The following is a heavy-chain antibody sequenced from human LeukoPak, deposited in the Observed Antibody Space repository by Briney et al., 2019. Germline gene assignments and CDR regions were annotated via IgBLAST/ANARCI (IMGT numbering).Heavy chain of an antibody. V-gene: IGHV1-2*02. J-gene: IGHJ5*02. CDR2: FDPNTGAT. CDR1: GDTFTGYY. CDR3: AREWSEYSSSSGWFDP. Sequence: GASVKVSCKASGDTFTGYYIHWVRQAPRQGLEWMGCFDPNTGATHYAQKFQGRVTMTRDTSTSTVYMELSSLRSEDTAVYYCAREWSEYSSSSGWFDPWGQGTLVTVSS. D-gene: IGHD6-6*01.